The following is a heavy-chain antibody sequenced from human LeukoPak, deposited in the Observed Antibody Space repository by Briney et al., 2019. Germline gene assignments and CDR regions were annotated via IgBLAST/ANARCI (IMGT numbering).Heavy chain of an antibody. CDR2: IYTSGST. V-gene: IGHV4-4*07. CDR1: GGSISSYY. D-gene: IGHD6-13*01. Sequence: SETLSLTCTVSGGSISSYYWSWIRQPAGKGLEWTGRIYTSGSTNYNPSLKSRVTMSVDTSKNQFSLKLSSVTAADTAVYYCARVSRGSSSWYYFDYWGQGTLVTVSS. CDR3: ARVSRGSSSWYYFDY. J-gene: IGHJ4*02.